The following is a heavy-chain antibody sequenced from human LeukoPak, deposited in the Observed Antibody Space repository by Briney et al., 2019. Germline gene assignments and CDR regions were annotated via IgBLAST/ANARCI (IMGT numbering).Heavy chain of an antibody. Sequence: SETLSLTCAVYGGSLTDYYWAWIRQPPGKGLEWIGEINHSGSTNCSPSLKSRVTISLDTSKNQFFLKLNSVTAADTAVYYCARGDWYFDLWGRGTLVTVSS. CDR2: INHSGST. CDR3: ARGDWYFDL. V-gene: IGHV4-34*01. J-gene: IGHJ2*01. CDR1: GGSLTDYY.